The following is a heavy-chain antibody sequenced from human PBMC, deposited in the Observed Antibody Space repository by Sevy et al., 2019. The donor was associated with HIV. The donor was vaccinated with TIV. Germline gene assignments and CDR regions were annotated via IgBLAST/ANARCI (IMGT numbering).Heavy chain of an antibody. CDR3: ARALAAAASY. CDR1: GFTFSSYW. CDR2: IKQDGSEK. V-gene: IGHV3-7*01. D-gene: IGHD6-25*01. Sequence: GGSLRLSCAASGFTFSSYWMNWVRQAPGKGLEWVANIKQDGSEKYYVHSVKGRFTISGDNAKNSMHLQMNSLRAEYTAVYYCARALAAAASYWGQGTLVTVSS. J-gene: IGHJ4*02.